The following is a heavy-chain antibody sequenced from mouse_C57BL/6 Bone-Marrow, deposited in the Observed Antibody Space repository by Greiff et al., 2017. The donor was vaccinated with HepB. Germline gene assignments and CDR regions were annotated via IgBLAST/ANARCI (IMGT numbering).Heavy chain of an antibody. CDR1: GYSITSGYY. CDR2: ISYDGSN. D-gene: IGHD2-1*01. J-gene: IGHJ3*01. Sequence: EVKLMESGPGLVKPSQSLSLTCSVTGYSITSGYYWNWIRQFPGNKLEWMGYISYDGSNNYNPSLKNRISITRDTSKNQFFLKLKSVTTEDTATYYCAFYGNYAAYWGQGTLVTVSA. V-gene: IGHV3-6*01. CDR3: AFYGNYAAY.